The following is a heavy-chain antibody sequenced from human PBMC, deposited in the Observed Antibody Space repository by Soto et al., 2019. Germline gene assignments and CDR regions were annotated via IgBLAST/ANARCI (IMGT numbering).Heavy chain of an antibody. D-gene: IGHD6-13*01. J-gene: IGHJ5*02. CDR2: IYYSGNI. Sequence: QVQLQESGPGLVKPSETLSLTCTVSGDSVTSRSYYWTWVRQPPGKGLEWIGYIYYSGNINYNPSLKSRFTISVDTSTNQFSLKLTPVTAADTAIYYCARGNIAASGTKFDPWGQGILVTVSS. CDR3: ARGNIAASGTKFDP. CDR1: GDSVTSRSYY. V-gene: IGHV4-61*01.